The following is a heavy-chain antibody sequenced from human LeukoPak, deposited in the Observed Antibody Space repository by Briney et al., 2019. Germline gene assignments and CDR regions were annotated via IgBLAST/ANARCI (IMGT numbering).Heavy chain of an antibody. CDR2: ISYDGSNK. CDR3: ARDRGYYDTSGLDY. D-gene: IGHD3-22*01. J-gene: IGHJ4*02. CDR1: GFTFSSYA. V-gene: IGHV3-30-3*01. Sequence: GGSLRLSCAASGFTFSSYAMHWVRQAPGKGLEWVAVISYDGSNKYYADSVKGRFTISRDNSKNTLYLQMNSLRAEDTAVYYCARDRGYYDTSGLDYWGQGILVTVSS.